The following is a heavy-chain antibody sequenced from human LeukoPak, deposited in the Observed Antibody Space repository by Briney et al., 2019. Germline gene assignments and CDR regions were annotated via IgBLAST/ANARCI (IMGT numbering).Heavy chain of an antibody. CDR3: AKSITMVSYYFDY. J-gene: IGHJ4*02. V-gene: IGHV3-30*18. CDR2: ISYDGSNK. CDR1: GFTFSSYG. D-gene: IGHD3-10*01. Sequence: GRSLRHSCAASGFTFSSYGMHWVRQAPGKGLEWVAVISYDGSNKYYADSVKGRFTISRDNSKNTLYLQMNSLRAEDTAVYYCAKSITMVSYYFDYWGQGTLVTVSS.